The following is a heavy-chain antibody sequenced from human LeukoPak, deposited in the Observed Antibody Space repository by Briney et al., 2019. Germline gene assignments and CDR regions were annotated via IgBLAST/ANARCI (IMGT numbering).Heavy chain of an antibody. Sequence: PSETLSLTCTVSGGSIRSSYYYWGWIRQPPGKGLEWIGSIYDSGSTYYNPSLKSRVTISVDTSKNQFSLKLNSVTAADTAVYYCARGITMVRGVILPIFDYWGQGTLVTVSS. V-gene: IGHV4-39*01. D-gene: IGHD3-10*01. CDR2: IYDSGST. J-gene: IGHJ4*02. CDR3: ARGITMVRGVILPIFDY. CDR1: GGSIRSSYYY.